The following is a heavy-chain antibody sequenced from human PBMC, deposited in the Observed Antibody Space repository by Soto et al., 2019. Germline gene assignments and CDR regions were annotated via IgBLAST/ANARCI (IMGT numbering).Heavy chain of an antibody. V-gene: IGHV4-4*02. CDR1: DGSLSSSSW. CDR3: VHHGGVPYYRDF. J-gene: IGHJ4*02. D-gene: IGHD2-8*01. Sequence: HSGSLSLTCAVSDGSLSSSSWWRWVRQPPGKTLEWLGEIFYSGSTKYNPSLNSRVTISADQSKNDFSLRLSSVTAADTAVYYCVHHGGVPYYRDFWVQGMLVTVSS. CDR2: IFYSGST.